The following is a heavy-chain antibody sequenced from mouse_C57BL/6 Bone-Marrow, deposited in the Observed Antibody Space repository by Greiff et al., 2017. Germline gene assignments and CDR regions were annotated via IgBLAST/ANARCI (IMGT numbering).Heavy chain of an antibody. CDR3: ATNSYYYCSRGYFDV. J-gene: IGHJ1*03. Sequence: QVQLQQPGAELVKPGASVKLSCKASGYTFTSYWMHWVKQRPGQGLEWIGMIHPNSGSTNYNEKFKSKATLTVDKSSSTAYMQLSSLTSEDSAVYYCATNSYYYCSRGYFDVWGTGTTVTVSS. CDR2: IHPNSGST. V-gene: IGHV1-64*01. CDR1: GYTFTSYW. D-gene: IGHD1-1*01.